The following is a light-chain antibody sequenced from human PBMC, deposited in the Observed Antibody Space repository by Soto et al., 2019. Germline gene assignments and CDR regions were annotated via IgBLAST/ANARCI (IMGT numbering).Light chain of an antibody. CDR2: DAS. CDR3: QQFYDLPIT. V-gene: IGKV1-33*01. CDR1: QGISSY. J-gene: IGKJ5*01. Sequence: IQLTQSTSSLSASVGDRVTITCRVSQGISSYLNWYRQKPGKVPKVLIYDASKLQTGVPSRFSGRGSGKDFTFTISSLQPDDSGTYYCQQFYDLPITFGQGTRLEIK.